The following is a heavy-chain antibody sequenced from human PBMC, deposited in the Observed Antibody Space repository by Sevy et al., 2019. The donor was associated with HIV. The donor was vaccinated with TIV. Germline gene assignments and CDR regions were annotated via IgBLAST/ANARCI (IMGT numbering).Heavy chain of an antibody. J-gene: IGHJ6*02. CDR2: IYYSGST. Sequence: SETLSLTCTVSGGSISSYYWSWIRQPPGKGLEWIGYIYYSGSTNYNPSLKSRFTISVDTSKNQFSLKLSSVTAADTAVYYCARVGDFMTGYTYGMAVWGQGTTVTVSS. CDR1: GGSISSYY. V-gene: IGHV4-59*01. D-gene: IGHD3-9*01. CDR3: ARVGDFMTGYTYGMAV.